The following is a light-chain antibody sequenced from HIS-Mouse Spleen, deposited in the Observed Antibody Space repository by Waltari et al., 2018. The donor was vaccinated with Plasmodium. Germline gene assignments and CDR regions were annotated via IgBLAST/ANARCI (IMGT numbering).Light chain of an antibody. CDR3: CSYAGSSTWV. CDR2: EGS. CDR1: SSDVGRYNL. V-gene: IGLV2-23*01. Sequence: QSALTQPASVSGSPGQSITISCTGTSSDVGRYNLVSWYQQHPGKAPKLRIYEGSKRASGVANRFSGSKSGNTGSLTISGLQAEDEADYYCCSYAGSSTWVFGGGTKLTVL. J-gene: IGLJ3*02.